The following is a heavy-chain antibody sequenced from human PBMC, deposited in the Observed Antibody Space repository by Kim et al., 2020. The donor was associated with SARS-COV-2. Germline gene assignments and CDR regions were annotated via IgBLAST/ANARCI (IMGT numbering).Heavy chain of an antibody. CDR3: ARHASLEKFDY. Sequence: HHPPPFQGHVTISAEKSSSTAYLQWSSLKASDTAMYYCARHASLEKFDYWGQGTLVTVSS. J-gene: IGHJ4*02. V-gene: IGHV5-10-1*01. D-gene: IGHD1-1*01.